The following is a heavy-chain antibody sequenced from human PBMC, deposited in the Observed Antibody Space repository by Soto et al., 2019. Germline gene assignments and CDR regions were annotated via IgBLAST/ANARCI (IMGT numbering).Heavy chain of an antibody. J-gene: IGHJ6*02. V-gene: IGHV3-7*01. D-gene: IGHD6-13*01. CDR2: IKQDGSEE. Sequence: EVQLVESGGGLVQPGGSLRLSCVDSGFTFSSYWMSWVRQAPVKGLEWVGNIKQDGSEENYVDSLKGRFTISRDNAKNSMYXXXNXLXAEDTAVYYCARIAATGRGWDVWGQGTTVVVSS. CDR3: ARIAATGRGWDV. CDR1: GFTFSSYW.